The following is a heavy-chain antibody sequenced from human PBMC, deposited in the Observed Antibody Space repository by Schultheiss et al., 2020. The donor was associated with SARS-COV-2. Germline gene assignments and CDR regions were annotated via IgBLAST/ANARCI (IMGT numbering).Heavy chain of an antibody. V-gene: IGHV4-59*01. Sequence: ESLKISCAVYGGSFSGYYWSWIRQPPGKGLEWIGYISYSGSTNYNPSLKSRVTISVDTSKNQFSLKLNSVTAADTAVYYCVRDQGDADNYCPYDCWGQGTLVTVSS. CDR3: VRDQGDADNYCPYDC. J-gene: IGHJ4*02. CDR2: ISYSGST. CDR1: GGSFSGYY. D-gene: IGHD5-24*01.